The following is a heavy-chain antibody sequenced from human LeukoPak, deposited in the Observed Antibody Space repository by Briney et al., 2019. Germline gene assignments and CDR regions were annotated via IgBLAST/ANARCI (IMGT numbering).Heavy chain of an antibody. J-gene: IGHJ4*02. CDR1: GYTFTRYD. D-gene: IGHD3-3*01. V-gene: IGHV1-2*02. Sequence: GASVKVSCKASGYTFTRYDMHWVRQAPGRGLEWMGWMHPNSEGTDYAQKFQGRLHMTRDMSISTAYMELSRLRADDTAVYYFARAGLSVNCDFWSAGGYWGKGTLVTVSS. CDR2: MHPNSEGT. CDR3: ARAGLSVNCDFWSAGGY.